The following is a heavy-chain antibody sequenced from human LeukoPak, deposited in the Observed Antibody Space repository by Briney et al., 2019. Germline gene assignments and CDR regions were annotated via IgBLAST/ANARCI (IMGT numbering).Heavy chain of an antibody. V-gene: IGHV3-21*01. Sequence: GGSLRLSCVASGFTFTSYGMHWVRQAPGKGLEWVSSISSSSSYIYYADSVKGRFTISRDNAKNSLYLQMNSLRAEDTAVYYCASREYDFSPLDYWGQGTLVTVSS. CDR1: GFTFTSYG. CDR2: ISSSSSYI. CDR3: ASREYDFSPLDY. J-gene: IGHJ4*02. D-gene: IGHD3-3*01.